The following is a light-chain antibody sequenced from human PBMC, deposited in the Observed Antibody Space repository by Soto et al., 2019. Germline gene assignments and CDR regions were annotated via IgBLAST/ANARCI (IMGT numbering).Light chain of an antibody. V-gene: IGKV3-20*01. CDR1: QSISSNS. Sequence: EIVLTQSPGTRSLSPGERATLTCRAGQSISSNSFAWYQQKPGPAPRLLIYAASTRATGIPDRFSGSGSGTDFTLTISRLEPEDFAVYYCQQYDTSPWTFGRGTKVEIK. J-gene: IGKJ1*01. CDR3: QQYDTSPWT. CDR2: AAS.